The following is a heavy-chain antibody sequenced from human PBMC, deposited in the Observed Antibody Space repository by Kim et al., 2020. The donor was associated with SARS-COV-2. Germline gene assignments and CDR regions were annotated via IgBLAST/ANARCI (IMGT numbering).Heavy chain of an antibody. D-gene: IGHD3-10*01. CDR1: GGTFSSYA. CDR3: ARSEIKGRRITMVQGPYSRIDY. Sequence: SVKVSCKASGGTFSSYAISWVRQAPGQGLEWMGGIIPIFGTANYAQKFQGRVTITTDEATSTAYMELRSLRSEDTAVYYCARSEIKGRRITMVQGPYSRIDYWGQGTLVTVSA. J-gene: IGHJ4*02. CDR2: IIPIFGTA. V-gene: IGHV1-69*05.